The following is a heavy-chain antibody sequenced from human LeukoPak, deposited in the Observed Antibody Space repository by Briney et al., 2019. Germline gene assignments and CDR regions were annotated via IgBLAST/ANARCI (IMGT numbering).Heavy chain of an antibody. J-gene: IGHJ4*02. CDR2: ISSSGSTI. Sequence: SGGSLRLSCAASGFTFSDYYMSWIRQAPGKGLEWVSHISSSGSTIYYADFVKGRFTVSRDNAKNSLYLQMNSLRAEDTAVYYCASHVDTAMVSDYFDYWGRGTLVTVSS. V-gene: IGHV3-11*01. CDR3: ASHVDTAMVSDYFDY. D-gene: IGHD5-18*01. CDR1: GFTFSDYY.